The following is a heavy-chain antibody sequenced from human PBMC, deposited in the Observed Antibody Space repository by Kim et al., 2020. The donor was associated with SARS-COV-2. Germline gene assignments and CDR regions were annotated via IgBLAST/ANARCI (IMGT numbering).Heavy chain of an antibody. CDR3: ARLRRLLLLGGFDP. Sequence: SETLSLTCTVSGGSISSSSYYWGWIRQPPGKGLEWIGSIYYSGSTYYNPSLKSRVTISVDTSKNQFSLKLSSVTAADTAFYYCARLRRLLLLGGFDPWGQGTLVTVSS. V-gene: IGHV4-39*01. D-gene: IGHD3-22*01. CDR1: GGSISSSSYY. CDR2: IYYSGST. J-gene: IGHJ5*02.